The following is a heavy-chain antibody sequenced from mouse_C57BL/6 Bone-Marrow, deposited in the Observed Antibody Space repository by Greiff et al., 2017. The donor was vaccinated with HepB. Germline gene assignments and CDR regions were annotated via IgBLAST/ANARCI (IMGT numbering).Heavy chain of an antibody. V-gene: IGHV1-53*01. Sequence: QVQLKQPGTELVKPGASVKLSCKASGYTFTSYWMHWVKQRPGQGLEWIGNINPSNGGTNYNEKFKSKATLTVDKSSSTACMRLSSLPSEDSAVYYCAGEYGNFYYAMDYWGQGTSVTVSS. CDR2: INPSNGGT. CDR1: GYTFTSYW. CDR3: AGEYGNFYYAMDY. D-gene: IGHD2-10*02. J-gene: IGHJ4*01.